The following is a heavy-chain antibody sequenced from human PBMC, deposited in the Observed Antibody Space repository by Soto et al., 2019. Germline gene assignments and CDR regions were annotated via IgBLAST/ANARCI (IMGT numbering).Heavy chain of an antibody. CDR3: ARLNRGVGITSPHLDY. Sequence: GGSLRLSCAASGFTFSIYWMNWARQAPGKGLEWVANIKHDGSEKYHADSVRGRFTISRDNAKNSLYLQMNSLRAEDTAVYYCARLNRGVGITSPHLDYWGQGTLVTVSS. J-gene: IGHJ4*02. CDR1: GFTFSIYW. D-gene: IGHD3-10*01. V-gene: IGHV3-7*03. CDR2: IKHDGSEK.